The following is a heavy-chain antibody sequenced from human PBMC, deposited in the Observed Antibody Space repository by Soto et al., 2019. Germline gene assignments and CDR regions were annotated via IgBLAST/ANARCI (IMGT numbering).Heavy chain of an antibody. V-gene: IGHV3-30*18. CDR2: ISYHGSDK. D-gene: IGHD4-17*01. Sequence: QVQLVESGGGVVQPGRSLRLSCAASGFTFSNYGMHWVRQAPGKGLEWVAVISYHGSDKYYADSVKGRFTISRDNSKHTLYLPMDSLRAEDTAVYYCAKDHLTTTVTTVGYWGQGTLVSVSS. CDR3: AKDHLTTTVTTVGY. CDR1: GFTFSNYG. J-gene: IGHJ4*02.